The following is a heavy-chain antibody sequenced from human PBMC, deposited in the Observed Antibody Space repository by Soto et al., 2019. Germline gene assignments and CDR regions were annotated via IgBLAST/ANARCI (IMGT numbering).Heavy chain of an antibody. D-gene: IGHD5-18*01. CDR2: VNHSGEA. CDR1: GGSFRNYY. V-gene: IGHV4-34*01. J-gene: IGHJ4*02. CDR3: ARGPYSPTPFDY. Sequence: PSETLSLTCGVYGGSFRNYYWVWVRQPPGKGLEWIGEVNHSGEATYNPSLKSRVTISVDTSKNQFSLKLSSVTAADTAVYYCARGPYSPTPFDYWGQGTLVTVSS.